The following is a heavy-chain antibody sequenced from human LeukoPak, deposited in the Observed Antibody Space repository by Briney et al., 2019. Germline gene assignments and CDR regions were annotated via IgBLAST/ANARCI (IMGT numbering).Heavy chain of an antibody. CDR1: GFTFSSCW. J-gene: IGHJ6*02. D-gene: IGHD5-24*01. V-gene: IGHV3-7*01. CDR3: ARDWMATITGYYYYGMDV. CDR2: RKQYGSEK. Sequence: GGSLRLSCAASGFTFSSCWLSWVRQAPRKGQGLVGNRKQYGSEKYYVDSVKGRFTISRDNAKNSLYLQMNSLRAEDTAVYYCARDWMATITGYYYYGMDVWGQGTTVTVSS.